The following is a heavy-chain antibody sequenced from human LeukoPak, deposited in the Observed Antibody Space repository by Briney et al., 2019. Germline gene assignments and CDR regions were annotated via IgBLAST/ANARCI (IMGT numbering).Heavy chain of an antibody. CDR1: GGSFSGYY. D-gene: IGHD3-9*01. CDR2: INHSGST. J-gene: IGHJ5*02. CDR3: ARGGGSWIYYDILTGYRTSMYNWFDP. Sequence: SSETLSLTCAVYGGSFSGYYWSWIRQPPGKGLEWIGEINHSGSTNYNPSLKSRVTISVDTSKNQFSLKLSSVTAADTAVYYCARGGGSWIYYDILTGYRTSMYNWFDPWGQGTLVTVSS. V-gene: IGHV4-34*01.